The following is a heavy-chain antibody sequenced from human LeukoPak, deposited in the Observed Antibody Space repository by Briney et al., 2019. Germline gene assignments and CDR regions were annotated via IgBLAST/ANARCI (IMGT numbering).Heavy chain of an antibody. CDR3: AEAIRGSSWEAVPWFDP. CDR1: GFTFSSYA. V-gene: IGHV3-23*01. CDR2: ISGSGGST. J-gene: IGHJ5*02. Sequence: GGSLRLSCAASGFTFSSYAMSWVRQAPGKGLEWVSAISGSGGSTYYADSVKGRFTISRDNSKNTLYLQMNSLRAEDTAVYYCAEAIRGSSWEAVPWFDPWGQGTLVTVSS. D-gene: IGHD6-13*01.